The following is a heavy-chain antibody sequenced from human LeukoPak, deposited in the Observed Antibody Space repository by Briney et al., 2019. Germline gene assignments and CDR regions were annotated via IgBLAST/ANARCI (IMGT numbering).Heavy chain of an antibody. CDR3: AKGSMRYGDFEVADQ. V-gene: IGHV3-43D*03. CDR2: ISWDGYTT. D-gene: IGHD4-17*01. CDR1: GFTFSSYS. Sequence: GGSLRLSCAASGFTFSSYSMNWVRQAPGKGLKWVSLISWDGYTTYYADSVKGRFTISRDNSKNSLYLQMNRLKSEDTALYYCAKGSMRYGDFEVADQWGQGTLVTVSS. J-gene: IGHJ4*02.